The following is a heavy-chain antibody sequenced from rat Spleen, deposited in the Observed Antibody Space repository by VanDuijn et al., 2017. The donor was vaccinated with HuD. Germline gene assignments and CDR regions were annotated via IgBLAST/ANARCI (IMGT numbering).Heavy chain of an antibody. CDR3: ARSYGGYTSNWFPY. J-gene: IGHJ3*01. CDR1: GFSLLSNS. CDR2: IWNDGST. D-gene: IGHD1-11*01. V-gene: IGHV2-1*01. Sequence: QVQLEESGPGLVQPSQTLSPTCTVSGFSLLSNSVHWVRRPPGKGLEWMGGIWNDGSTDYNSALKSRLSISRDTSKSQVFLKMNSLQSDDTVTYFCARSYGGYTSNWFPYWGQGTLVTVSS.